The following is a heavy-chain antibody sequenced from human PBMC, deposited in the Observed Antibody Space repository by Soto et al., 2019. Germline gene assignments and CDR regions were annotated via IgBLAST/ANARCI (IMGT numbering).Heavy chain of an antibody. CDR2: IYPGDSDT. V-gene: IGHV5-51*01. CDR1: GYSFTSYW. D-gene: IGHD2-15*01. J-gene: IGHJ6*02. Sequence: LGESLKISCKGSGYSFTSYWIGWVRQMPGKGLEWMGIIYPGDSDTRYSPSFQGQVTISADKSISTAYLQWSSLKASDTAMYYCASCGGSRHASYYYGMDVWGQGTTVTVSS. CDR3: ASCGGSRHASYYYGMDV.